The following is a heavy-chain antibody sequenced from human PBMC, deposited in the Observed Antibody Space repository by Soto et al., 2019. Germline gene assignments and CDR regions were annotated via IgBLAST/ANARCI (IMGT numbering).Heavy chain of an antibody. Sequence: KSSETLSLTCTVSGGSISSSSYYWGWIRQPPGKGLEWIGSIYYSGSTYYNPSLKSRVTISVDTSKNQFSLKLSSVTAADTAVYYCARTSGVTGWFDPWGQGTLVTVSS. V-gene: IGHV4-39*01. J-gene: IGHJ5*02. CDR2: IYYSGST. CDR3: ARTSGVTGWFDP. CDR1: GGSISSSSYY. D-gene: IGHD2-8*01.